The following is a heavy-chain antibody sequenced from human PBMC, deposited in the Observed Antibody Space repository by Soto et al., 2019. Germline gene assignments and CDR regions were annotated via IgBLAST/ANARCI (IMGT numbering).Heavy chain of an antibody. CDR2: IYYSGRT. CDR3: ARQRTTVVTQAYFDH. Sequence: SETLSLTCTVSGGSISSSSYYWGWIRQPPGKGLEWIGSIYYSGRTYYNPSFKSRVTISIDTSKNQFSLKLSSVTATDTAVYYCARQRTTVVTQAYFDHWGQGALVTV. V-gene: IGHV4-39*01. D-gene: IGHD2-21*02. CDR1: GGSISSSSYY. J-gene: IGHJ4*02.